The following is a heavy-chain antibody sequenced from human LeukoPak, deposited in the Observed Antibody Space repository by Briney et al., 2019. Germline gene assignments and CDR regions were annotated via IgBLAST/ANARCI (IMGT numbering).Heavy chain of an antibody. J-gene: IGHJ4*02. CDR1: GASITTYY. Sequence: SETLSLTCTVSGASITTYYWTWIRQPPGKGLEWIGEINHSGSTNYNPSLKSRVTISVDTSKNQFSLKLSSVTAADTAVYYCARGKGSGWTFDYWGQGTLVTVSS. CDR2: INHSGST. V-gene: IGHV4-34*01. CDR3: ARGKGSGWTFDY. D-gene: IGHD6-19*01.